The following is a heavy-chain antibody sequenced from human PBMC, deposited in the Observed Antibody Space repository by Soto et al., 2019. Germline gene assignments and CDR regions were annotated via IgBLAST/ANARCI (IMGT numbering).Heavy chain of an antibody. D-gene: IGHD4-17*01. CDR1: GFTLDDYA. J-gene: IGHJ6*02. Sequence: GGSLRLSCAASGFTLDDYAMHWVRQAPGKGLEWVSSISWNSGNIGYADSVRGRFTISRDNAKSSVYIEMNSLRADDTALYYCAKDLDYGPRRGMDVWGQGITVTAP. V-gene: IGHV3-9*01. CDR2: ISWNSGNI. CDR3: AKDLDYGPRRGMDV.